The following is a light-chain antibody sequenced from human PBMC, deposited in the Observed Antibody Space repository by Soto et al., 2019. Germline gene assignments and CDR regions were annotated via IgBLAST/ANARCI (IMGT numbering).Light chain of an antibody. CDR1: SSNIGAGYD. J-gene: IGLJ1*01. V-gene: IGLV1-40*01. CDR2: SNS. CDR3: QSYESSLSGFYV. Sequence: QSVLTQPPSVSGAPGQRVTISCTGSSSNIGAGYDVHWYQQLPGTAPKLLIYSNSNRPSGVPDRFSGSKSGTSASLAITGLQAEDEADYYCQSYESSLSGFYVFGTGTKVTVL.